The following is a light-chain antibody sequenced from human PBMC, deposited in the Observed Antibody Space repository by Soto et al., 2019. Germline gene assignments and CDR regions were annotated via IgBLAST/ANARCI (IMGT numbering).Light chain of an antibody. CDR1: QSVPDNS. CDR2: GAS. V-gene: IGKV3-20*01. CDR3: QQYGDSPGT. Sequence: EIVLTQSPGTLSLSPGERATLSCRASQSVPDNSLAGYQQRPGQAPRLLMYGASKRVTGIPDKFSGSGSGTDFTLTVSRLEPEDFAVYYCQQYGDSPGTFGQGTKVEIK. J-gene: IGKJ1*01.